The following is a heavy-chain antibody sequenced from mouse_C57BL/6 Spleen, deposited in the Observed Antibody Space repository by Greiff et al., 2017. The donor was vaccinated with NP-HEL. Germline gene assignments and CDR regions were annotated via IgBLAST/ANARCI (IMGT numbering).Heavy chain of an antibody. D-gene: IGHD2-3*01. J-gene: IGHJ2*01. V-gene: IGHV1-64*01. CDR2: IHPNSGST. CDR1: GYTFTSYW. CDR3: SRSRNDYFDY. Sequence: QVQLQQSGAELVKPGASVKLSCKASGYTFTSYWMHWVKQRPGQGLEWIGMIHPNSGSTNYNEKFKSKATLTVDKSSSTAYMQLSSLTSEDSAVYYCSRSRNDYFDYWGQGTTLTVSS.